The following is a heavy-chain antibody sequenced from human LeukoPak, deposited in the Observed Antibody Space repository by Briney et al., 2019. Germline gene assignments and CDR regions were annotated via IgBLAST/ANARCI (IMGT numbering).Heavy chain of an antibody. CDR1: GGSISSGSYY. V-gene: IGHV4-61*02. CDR3: ARDYYGSGSHDY. CDR2: IYTSGST. J-gene: IGHJ4*02. D-gene: IGHD3-10*01. Sequence: SETLSLTCTVSGGSISSGSYYWSWIRQPAGKGLEWIGRIYTSGSTNYNPSLKSRVTISVDTSKNPFSLKLSSVTAADTAVYYCARDYYGSGSHDYWGQGTLVTVSS.